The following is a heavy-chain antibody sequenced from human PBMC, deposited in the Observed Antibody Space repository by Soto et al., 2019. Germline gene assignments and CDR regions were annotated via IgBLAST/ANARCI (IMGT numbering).Heavy chain of an antibody. J-gene: IGHJ6*02. CDR3: ARDGTAVAAGYYGMDV. Sequence: QVQLQESGPGLVKPSETLSLTCTVSGGSITNYYWSWIRQPPGKGLEWIGFIYYSGSTNYNPSLTSRVTISVATSQDQVSLKLSSVTAADTAVYYCARDGTAVAAGYYGMDVWGQGTTVTVSS. CDR2: IYYSGST. V-gene: IGHV4-59*01. CDR1: GGSITNYY. D-gene: IGHD5-18*01.